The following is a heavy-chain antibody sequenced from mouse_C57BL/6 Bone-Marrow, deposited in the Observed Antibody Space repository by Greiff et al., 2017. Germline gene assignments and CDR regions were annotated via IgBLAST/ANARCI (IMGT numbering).Heavy chain of an antibody. CDR1: GYTFTSYW. J-gene: IGHJ1*03. CDR2: IDPSDSYT. CDR3: ARSPITTVVEDWYFDV. D-gene: IGHD1-1*01. V-gene: IGHV1-69*01. Sequence: VKLQQPGAELVMPGASVKLSCKASGYTFTSYWMHWVKQRPGQGLEWIGEIDPSDSYTNYKQKFKGKSTLTVDKSSSTAYMQLSSLTSEDSAVYYCARSPITTVVEDWYFDVWGTGTTVTVSS.